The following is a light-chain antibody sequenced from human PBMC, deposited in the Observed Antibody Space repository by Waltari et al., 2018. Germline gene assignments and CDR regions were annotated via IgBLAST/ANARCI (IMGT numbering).Light chain of an antibody. CDR1: QSVLYSSNNKNY. Sequence: DIVMTQSPDSLAVSLGERATINCKSSQSVLYSSNNKNYFAWYKQKPGQPPKLLIYWASTRESGVPDRFSGSGSGTDFTLTISSLQAEDVAVYYCQQYYSTPPTFGGGTKVEIK. V-gene: IGKV4-1*01. J-gene: IGKJ4*01. CDR3: QQYYSTPPT. CDR2: WAS.